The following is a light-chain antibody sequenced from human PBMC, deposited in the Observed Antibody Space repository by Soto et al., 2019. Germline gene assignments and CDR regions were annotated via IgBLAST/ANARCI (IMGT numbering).Light chain of an antibody. J-gene: IGLJ1*01. CDR1: SSDVGGYNY. Sequence: QSALTQPASVSGSPGQSITISCTGTSSDVGGYNYVSWYQQHPGKAPKLMIYEVSNRPSGVSNRFSGSKSGNTASLTILGLQPEDDADYYCSSYTSSSTLPYVFGTGTKLTVL. CDR3: SSYTSSSTLPYV. CDR2: EVS. V-gene: IGLV2-14*01.